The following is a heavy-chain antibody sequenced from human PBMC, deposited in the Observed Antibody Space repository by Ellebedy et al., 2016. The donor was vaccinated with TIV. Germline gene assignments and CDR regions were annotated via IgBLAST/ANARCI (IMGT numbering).Heavy chain of an antibody. Sequence: MPSATLSLTCTISAASISTHHWRRFRQPPGKGPEWVGSIPYSGVTHFDASLKRRVTIFLDTSKNQVSLRLHSVTAADTAVYYCARRMLIIRGKYGMDVWGQGTTVTGSS. CDR1: AASISTHH. J-gene: IGHJ6*02. D-gene: IGHD3-10*01. CDR2: IPYSGVT. V-gene: IGHV4-59*08. CDR3: ARRMLIIRGKYGMDV.